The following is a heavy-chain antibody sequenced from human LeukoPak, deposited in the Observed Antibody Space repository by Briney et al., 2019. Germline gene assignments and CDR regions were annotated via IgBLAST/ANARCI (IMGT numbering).Heavy chain of an antibody. CDR2: ISYDGSNK. CDR3: AKLSRGYTPRYFDL. Sequence: GGSLRLSCAASGFTFSSYGMHWVRQAPGRGLEWVAVISYDGSNKYYADSVKGRFTISRDNSKNTLYLQMNSLRAEDTAVYYCAKLSRGYTPRYFDLWGRGTLVTVSS. J-gene: IGHJ2*01. V-gene: IGHV3-30*18. D-gene: IGHD1-1*01. CDR1: GFTFSSYG.